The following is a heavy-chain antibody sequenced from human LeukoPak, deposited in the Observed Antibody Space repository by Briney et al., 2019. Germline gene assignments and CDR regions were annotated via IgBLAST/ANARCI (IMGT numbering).Heavy chain of an antibody. Sequence: SETLSLTCTVSGYSISSGFYWGWIRQPPGKELEWIASIYHSGNTYYNPSLKSRVTISVDMSKNQFSLKLSSVTAADTAVYYCARDHNQYYYGSGISGGWFDPWGQGTLVTVSS. J-gene: IGHJ5*02. CDR1: GYSISSGFY. D-gene: IGHD3-10*01. CDR2: IYHSGNT. CDR3: ARDHNQYYYGSGISGGWFDP. V-gene: IGHV4-38-2*02.